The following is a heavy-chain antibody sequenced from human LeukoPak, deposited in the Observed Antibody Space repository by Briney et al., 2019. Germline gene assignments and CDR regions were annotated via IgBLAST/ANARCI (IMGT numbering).Heavy chain of an antibody. CDR1: GFTFSSYS. CDR2: ISSSSSYI. V-gene: IGHV3-21*01. J-gene: IGHJ4*02. CDR3: AREWYSSSSSPTFDY. D-gene: IGHD6-6*01. Sequence: GSLRLSCAASGFTFSSYSMNWVRQAPGKGLEWVSSISSSSSYIYYADSVKGRFTISRDNAKNSLYLQMNSLRAEDTAVYYCAREWYSSSSSPTFDYWGEGTLVTVSS.